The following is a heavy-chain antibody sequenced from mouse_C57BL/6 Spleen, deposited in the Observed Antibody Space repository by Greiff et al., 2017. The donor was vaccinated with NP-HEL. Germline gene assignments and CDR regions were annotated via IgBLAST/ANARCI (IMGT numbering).Heavy chain of an antibody. CDR2: INPSSGST. V-gene: IGHV1-4*01. CDR3: ARSYYYGGSFDY. D-gene: IGHD1-1*01. J-gene: IGHJ2*01. Sequence: QVQLQQSGAELARPGSSVPMSCTASGYTFPRSTMHWVKQRPGQGLEWIGYINPSSGSTTSNQKFKDKATLTADKSSSTAYMQLSSLTSEDSAVYYCARSYYYGGSFDYWGQGTTLTVSS. CDR1: GYTFPRST.